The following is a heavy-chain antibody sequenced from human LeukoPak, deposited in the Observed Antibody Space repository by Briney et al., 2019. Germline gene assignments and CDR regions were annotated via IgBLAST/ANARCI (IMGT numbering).Heavy chain of an antibody. CDR1: GFTFGDYA. V-gene: IGHV3-20*04. CDR3: ARARYDSTGHLDY. CDR2: INWNGGNT. Sequence: GGSLRLSCTGSGFTFGDYAMSWVRQAPGKGLEWVSGINWNGGNTGYADSVKGRFTIFRDNTKNSLYLQMNSLRAEDTALYYCARARYDSTGHLDYWGQGTLVTVSS. D-gene: IGHD3-22*01. J-gene: IGHJ4*02.